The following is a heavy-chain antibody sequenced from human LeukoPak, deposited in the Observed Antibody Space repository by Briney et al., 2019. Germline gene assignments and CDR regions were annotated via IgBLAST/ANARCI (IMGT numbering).Heavy chain of an antibody. D-gene: IGHD3/OR15-3a*01. V-gene: IGHV1-18*01. CDR1: GYIFTQYG. J-gene: IGHJ6*03. CDR3: ARRTGYNYYYMDV. CDR2: ISTYNGNT. Sequence: ASVNVSCKSSGYIFTQYGISWVRQAPGQGLEWMASISTYNGNTNYAQNLQGRVTMTTDTSTSTAYMELRSLRSDDTAVYYCARRTGYNYYYMDVWGQGTTVTVSS.